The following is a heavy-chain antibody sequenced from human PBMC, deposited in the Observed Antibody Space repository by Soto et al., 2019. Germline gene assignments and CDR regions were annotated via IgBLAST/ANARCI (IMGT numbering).Heavy chain of an antibody. V-gene: IGHV3-23*01. Sequence: LRLSCAASGFSFGSYALSWVRQAPGKGLEWVSTISGSDGKTFYADSVKGRFSISRDTSQSTLYLQMNSLRADDTAMYYCARWSYLDYWGQGTRVTVS. J-gene: IGHJ4*02. CDR3: ARWSYLDY. CDR2: ISGSDGKT. D-gene: IGHD3-3*01. CDR1: GFSFGSYA.